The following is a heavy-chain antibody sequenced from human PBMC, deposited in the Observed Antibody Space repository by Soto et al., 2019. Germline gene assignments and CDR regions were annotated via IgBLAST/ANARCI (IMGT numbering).Heavy chain of an antibody. CDR3: AKDGFAYYDFWSGYHQ. D-gene: IGHD3-3*01. CDR1: GFTFSSYA. Sequence: GGSLRLSCAASGFTFSSYAMSWVRQAPGKGLEWVSAISGSGGSTYYADSVKGRFTISRDNSKNTLYLQMNSLRAEDTAVYYCAKDGFAYYDFWSGYHQWGQGTLVTVSS. J-gene: IGHJ4*02. CDR2: ISGSGGST. V-gene: IGHV3-23*01.